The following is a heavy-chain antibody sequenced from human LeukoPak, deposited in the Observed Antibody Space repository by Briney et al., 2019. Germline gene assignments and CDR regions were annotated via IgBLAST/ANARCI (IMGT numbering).Heavy chain of an antibody. CDR1: GYTFTNFG. CDR3: ARDDSAD. CDR2: ISGHNDNP. V-gene: IGHV1-18*01. D-gene: IGHD2-21*01. Sequence: ASVKVSCKASGYTFTNFGISWVRQAPGQGLEWMGWISGHNDNPNYAQKLQGRVTLTTDTSTSTAYMELRSLRHDDTAVYYCARDDSADWGQGTLVTVSS. J-gene: IGHJ4*02.